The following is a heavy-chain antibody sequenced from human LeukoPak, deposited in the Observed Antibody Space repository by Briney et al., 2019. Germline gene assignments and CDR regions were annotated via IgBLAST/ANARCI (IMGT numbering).Heavy chain of an antibody. V-gene: IGHV3-21*01. D-gene: IGHD2-21*02. CDR2: ISGTSKYI. CDR1: GFTFSYYS. CDR3: AREGVTSVIWFDS. Sequence: GGSLRLSCAASGFTFSYYSMNWVRQAPGKGLEWVSSISGTSKYIYYADSVKDRFTISRANSKNSLYLQMNSVRVDDTAVYYCAREGVTSVIWFDSWGQGTLVTVSS. J-gene: IGHJ5*01.